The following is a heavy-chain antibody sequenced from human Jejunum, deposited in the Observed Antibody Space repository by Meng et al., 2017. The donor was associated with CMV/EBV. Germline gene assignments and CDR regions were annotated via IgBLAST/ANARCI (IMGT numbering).Heavy chain of an antibody. CDR2: INPNIGGA. CDR3: AKVIATTRPGSPLDS. Sequence: YTFPDHYLPWVRQPPGQGLELMGWINPNIGGAHYLQKFQGRVTMTRDTSLSTAYMEMTSLTSDDTAVYYCAKVIATTRPGSPLDSWGQGTLVTVSS. CDR1: YTFPDHY. J-gene: IGHJ4*02. V-gene: IGHV1-2*02. D-gene: IGHD6-6*01.